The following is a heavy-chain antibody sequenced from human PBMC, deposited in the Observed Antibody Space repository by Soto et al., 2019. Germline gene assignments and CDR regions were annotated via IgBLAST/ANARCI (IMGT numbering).Heavy chain of an antibody. CDR1: GHTFTGHH. D-gene: IGHD2-21*02. CDR3: ALEPTGTAGFDY. V-gene: IGHV1-2*02. J-gene: IGHJ4*02. CDR2: IDLDIGDT. Sequence: QVQMVQSGAEVKKPGASVKDSCKASGHTFTGHHMHWVRQAPVQGLEWMGLIDLDIGDTKYAQKFQGRVTSTSDTSLTTAYMEMRGLRSDDTAVYYCALEPTGTAGFDYWGQGTLVTVSS.